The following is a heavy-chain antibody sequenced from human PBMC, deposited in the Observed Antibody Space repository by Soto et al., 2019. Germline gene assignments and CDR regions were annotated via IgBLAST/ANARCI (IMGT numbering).Heavy chain of an antibody. CDR1: GFTFSSYG. D-gene: IGHD3-10*01. CDR2: IWYDGSNK. Sequence: GGSLRLSCAASGFTFSSYGMHWVRQAPGKGLEWVAVIWYDGSNKYYADSVKGRFTISRDNSKNTLYLQMNSLRAEDTAVYYCARDYMVRGVIHPEFWGQGTLVTVSS. CDR3: ARDYMVRGVIHPEF. J-gene: IGHJ4*02. V-gene: IGHV3-33*01.